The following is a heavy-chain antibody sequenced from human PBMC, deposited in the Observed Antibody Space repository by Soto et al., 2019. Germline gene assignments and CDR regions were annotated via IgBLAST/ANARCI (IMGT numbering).Heavy chain of an antibody. CDR3: AGRASMVRGFIDY. V-gene: IGHV4-34*01. CDR1: GGSFSGYY. CDR2: INHSGST. D-gene: IGHD3-10*01. J-gene: IGHJ4*02. Sequence: TSETLSLTCAVYGGSFSGYYWSWIRQPPGKGLEWIGEINHSGSTNYNPSLKSRVTISVDMSKNQFSLKLSSVTAADTAVYYCAGRASMVRGFIDYWGQGTLVTVSS.